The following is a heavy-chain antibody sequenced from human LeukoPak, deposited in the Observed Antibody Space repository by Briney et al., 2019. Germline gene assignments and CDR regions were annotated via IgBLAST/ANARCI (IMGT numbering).Heavy chain of an antibody. CDR2: INWNGGST. V-gene: IGHV3-20*04. J-gene: IGHJ4*02. Sequence: GGSLRLSCAASGFTFDDYGMSWVRQAPGKGLEWVSGINWNGGSTGYADSVKGRFTISRDNAKNSLYLQMNSLRAEDTALYYCARVVGYCSSTSCYWDYWGQGTLVTLSS. D-gene: IGHD2-2*01. CDR3: ARVVGYCSSTSCYWDY. CDR1: GFTFDDYG.